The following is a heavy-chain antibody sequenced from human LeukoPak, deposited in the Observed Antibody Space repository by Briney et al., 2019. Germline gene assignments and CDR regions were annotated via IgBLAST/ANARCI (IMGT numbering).Heavy chain of an antibody. CDR3: ARGVPATANYYYGMDV. J-gene: IGHJ6*02. D-gene: IGHD2-2*01. V-gene: IGHV1-69*04. CDR1: GGTFSSYA. CDR2: IIPILGIA. Sequence: GASVTVSCKASGGTFSSYAISWVRQAPGQGLEWMGRIIPILGIANYAQKFQGRVTITADKSTSTAYMELSSLRSEDTAVYYCARGVPATANYYYGMDVWGQGTTVTVSS.